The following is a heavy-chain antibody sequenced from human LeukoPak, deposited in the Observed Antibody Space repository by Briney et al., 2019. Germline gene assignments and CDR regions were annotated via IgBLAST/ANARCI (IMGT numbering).Heavy chain of an antibody. CDR2: INPNSGGT. J-gene: IGHJ4*02. D-gene: IGHD5-24*01. CDR1: GYTYTGYY. CDR3: ARGRRDGYNFWYY. V-gene: IGHV1-2*02. Sequence: ASVKVSCKASGYTYTGYYMHWVRQAPGQGLEWMGWINPNSGGTNYAQKFQGRVTMTRDTSISTAYMELSRLRSDDTAVYYCARGRRDGYNFWYYWGQGTLVTVSS.